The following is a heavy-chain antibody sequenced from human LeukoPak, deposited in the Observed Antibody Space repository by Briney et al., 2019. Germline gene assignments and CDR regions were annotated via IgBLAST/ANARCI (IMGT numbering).Heavy chain of an antibody. Sequence: SETLSLTCTVSGGSISSGSYYWSWIRQPAGKGLEWIGRIYTSGSTNYNPSLKSRVTISVDTSKNQFSLKLSSVTAADTAVYYCAREGRGTITYYYYYYMDVWGKGTTVTVSS. CDR1: GGSISSGSYY. J-gene: IGHJ6*03. CDR3: AREGRGTITYYYYYYMDV. V-gene: IGHV4-61*02. CDR2: IYTSGST. D-gene: IGHD5-12*01.